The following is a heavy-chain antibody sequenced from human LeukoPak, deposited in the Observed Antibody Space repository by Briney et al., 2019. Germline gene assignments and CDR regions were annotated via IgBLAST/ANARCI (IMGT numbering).Heavy chain of an antibody. CDR2: IKSKTDGGTT. CDR3: TTKTYYYDSSGYSFDY. CDR1: GLTFSNAW. D-gene: IGHD3-22*01. Sequence: KPGGSLRLSCAASGLTFSNAWMSWVRQAPGKGLQWVGRIKSKTDGGTTDYAAPVKGRFTTSRDDSQNTLYLQMNSLKTEDTAVYYRTTKTYYYDSSGYSFDYWGQGTLVTVSS. J-gene: IGHJ4*02. V-gene: IGHV3-15*01.